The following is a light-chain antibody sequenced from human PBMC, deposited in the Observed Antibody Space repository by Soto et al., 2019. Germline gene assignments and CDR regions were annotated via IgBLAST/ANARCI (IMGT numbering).Light chain of an antibody. Sequence: VMTRSRATPSVSPGQRPTLSSRASQSIRSNLVWYQQKAGHAPRLLIYGASTRATGIPARFSGSGSGTEFTLTISSLQSEDFAVYYCQHYDNWPTFGQGTKVDIK. CDR1: QSIRSN. CDR2: GAS. CDR3: QHYDNWPT. J-gene: IGKJ1*01. V-gene: IGKV3-15*01.